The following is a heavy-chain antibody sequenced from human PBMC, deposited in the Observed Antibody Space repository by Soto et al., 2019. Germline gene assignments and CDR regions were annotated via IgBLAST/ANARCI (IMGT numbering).Heavy chain of an antibody. D-gene: IGHD2-2*01. CDR3: ARFFRHQLPTIDF. Sequence: QVQLVQSGAEVKEPGASVRVSCKASGYTFTNYDINWVRQATGQGLEWMGWMNPESRNTGYAQKFQGRVTMTRDTSISTAYMELTSLRSEDTAVYYCARFFRHQLPTIDFCGHGTLVTVSS. J-gene: IGHJ4*01. V-gene: IGHV1-8*01. CDR2: MNPESRNT. CDR1: GYTFTNYD.